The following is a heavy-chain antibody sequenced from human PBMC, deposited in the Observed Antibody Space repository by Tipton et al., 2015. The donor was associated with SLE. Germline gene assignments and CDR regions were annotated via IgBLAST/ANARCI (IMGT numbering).Heavy chain of an antibody. Sequence: TLSLTCAVYGGSFSGYYWSWIRQSPGKGLEWIGEINHSGITTYNTSLKSRVTISVDTSKNQFSLQLTSVTAADTALYYCTSGSGGYQRTDYWGQGTLVTVSS. D-gene: IGHD5-12*01. CDR2: INHSGIT. V-gene: IGHV4-34*01. J-gene: IGHJ4*02. CDR1: GGSFSGYY. CDR3: TSGSGGYQRTDY.